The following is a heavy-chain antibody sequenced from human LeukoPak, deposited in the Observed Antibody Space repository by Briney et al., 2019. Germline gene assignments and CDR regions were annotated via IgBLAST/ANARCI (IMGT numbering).Heavy chain of an antibody. CDR1: GYTFTSYG. CDR2: ISAYNGNT. D-gene: IGHD6-13*01. V-gene: IGHV1-18*01. J-gene: IGHJ6*02. Sequence: ASVSPSCKASGYTFTSYGISWVRQAPGQGLEWMGWISAYNGNTNYAQKLQGRVTMTTDTSTSTAYMELRSLRSDDTAVYYCAREIAAAGTDYYYYYGMDVWGQATTATVSS. CDR3: AREIAAAGTDYYYYYGMDV.